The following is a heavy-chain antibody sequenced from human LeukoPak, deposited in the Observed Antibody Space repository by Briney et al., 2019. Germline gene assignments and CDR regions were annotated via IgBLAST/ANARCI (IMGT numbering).Heavy chain of an antibody. J-gene: IGHJ5*02. CDR3: ARVYYASWSGQPLSQHWLDP. V-gene: IGHV3-23*01. CDR1: GFTFSSYA. Sequence: GGSLRLSCAASGFTFSSYAMSWVRQAPGKGLEWVSTISNSDGKTYYADSVKGRFTISRDNSKNTLYVQMNGLRVEDTAIYYCARVYYASWSGQPLSQHWLDPWGQGTLVTVSS. D-gene: IGHD3-3*01. CDR2: ISNSDGKT.